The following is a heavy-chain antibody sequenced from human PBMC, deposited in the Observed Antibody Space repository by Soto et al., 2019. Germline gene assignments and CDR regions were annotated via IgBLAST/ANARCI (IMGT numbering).Heavy chain of an antibody. CDR2: IYYSGST. Sequence: QVQLQESGPGLEKPSETLSLTCTVSGGSISSYYWSWIRQPPGKGLEWIGYIYYSGSTNYNPSLQRRVTISVDTSKNPFSLKLSSVTAADTAVYYCARNDYGGNDDYYYGMDVWGQGTTVTVSS. V-gene: IGHV4-59*01. D-gene: IGHD4-17*01. CDR1: GGSISSYY. J-gene: IGHJ6*02. CDR3: ARNDYGGNDDYYYGMDV.